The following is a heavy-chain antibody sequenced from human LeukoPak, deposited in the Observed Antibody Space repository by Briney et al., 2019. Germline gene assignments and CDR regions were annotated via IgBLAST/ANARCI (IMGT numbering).Heavy chain of an antibody. CDR1: GYSISSGYY. Sequence: PSETLSLTCAVSGYSISSGYYWGWIRQPPGKGLEWIGSIYHRGSTYYNPSLKSRVTISVDTSKNQFSLKLSSVTAADTAVYYCARHLVGDSSSPRFDPWGQGTLVTVSS. D-gene: IGHD6-6*01. CDR3: ARHLVGDSSSPRFDP. J-gene: IGHJ5*02. CDR2: IYHRGST. V-gene: IGHV4-38-2*01.